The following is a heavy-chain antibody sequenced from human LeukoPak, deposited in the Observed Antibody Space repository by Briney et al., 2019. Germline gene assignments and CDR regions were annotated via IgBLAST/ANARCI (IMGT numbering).Heavy chain of an antibody. D-gene: IGHD4-17*01. CDR2: VIPFLGIT. J-gene: IGHJ4*02. CDR3: AAGDGNYGDYINY. Sequence: EWMGRVIPFLGITNYAQKFQGRVTITADKSTSTAYMELSSLRSEDTAIYYCAAGDGNYGDYINYWGQGTLVTVSS. V-gene: IGHV1-69*02.